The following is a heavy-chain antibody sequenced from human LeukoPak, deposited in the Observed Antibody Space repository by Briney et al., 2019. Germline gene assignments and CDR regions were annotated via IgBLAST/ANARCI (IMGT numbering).Heavy chain of an antibody. CDR3: AKPSSGWYERFDY. V-gene: IGHV3-23*01. CDR2: ISGSGGST. CDR1: GFTFSNYA. J-gene: IGHJ4*02. D-gene: IGHD6-19*01. Sequence: GGSLRLSCAASGFTFSNYAMSWVRQAPGKGLEWVSVISGSGGSTYYADSVKGRFTISRDNSKNTLYLQMNSLRAEDTAVYYCAKPSSGWYERFDYWGQGTLVTVSS.